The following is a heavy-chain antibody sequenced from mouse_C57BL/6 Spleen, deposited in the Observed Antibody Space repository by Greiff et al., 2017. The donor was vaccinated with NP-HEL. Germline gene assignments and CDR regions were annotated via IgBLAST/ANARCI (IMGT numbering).Heavy chain of an antibody. D-gene: IGHD1-1*01. Sequence: VQLQQPGTELVKPGASVKLSCKASGYTFTSYWMHWVKQRPGQGLEWLGNINPSNGGTNYNEKFKSKATLTVDKSSSTAYMQLVSLTSEDSAVYYCARGDYGSSYGYFDVWGTGTTVTVSS. J-gene: IGHJ1*03. CDR1: GYTFTSYW. CDR3: ARGDYGSSYGYFDV. V-gene: IGHV1-53*01. CDR2: INPSNGGT.